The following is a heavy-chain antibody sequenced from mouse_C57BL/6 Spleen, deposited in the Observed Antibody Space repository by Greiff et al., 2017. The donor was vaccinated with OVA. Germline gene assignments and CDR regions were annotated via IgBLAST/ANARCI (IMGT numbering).Heavy chain of an antibody. D-gene: IGHD2-4*01. J-gene: IGHJ4*01. Sequence: VQLQQSGAELVKPGASVKISCKASGYAFSSYWMNWVKQRPGQGLEWIGNINPSNGGTNYNEKFKSKATLTVDKSSSTAYMQLSSLTSEDSAVYYCARYDYDGNYAMDYWGQGTSVTVSS. CDR2: INPSNGGT. CDR3: ARYDYDGNYAMDY. V-gene: IGHV1-53*01. CDR1: GYAFSSYW.